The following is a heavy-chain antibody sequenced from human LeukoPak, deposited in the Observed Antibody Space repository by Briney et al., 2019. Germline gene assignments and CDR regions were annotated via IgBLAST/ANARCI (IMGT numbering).Heavy chain of an antibody. V-gene: IGHV1-24*01. J-gene: IGHJ4*02. Sequence: ASVKVSCKAFGHTLKDLSIHWVRQAPGKGLEWLGGFDPEDDERMYAPKFQGRVTVTEDNSIGTAYMELTSLSSDDTGVYYCSTETAGNYWGQGTLVTVSS. CDR2: FDPEDDER. CDR1: GHTLKDLS. CDR3: STETAGNY.